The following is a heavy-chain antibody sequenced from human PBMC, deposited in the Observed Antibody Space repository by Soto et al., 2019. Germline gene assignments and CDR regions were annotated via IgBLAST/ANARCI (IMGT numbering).Heavy chain of an antibody. CDR2: ISSSGVST. J-gene: IGHJ4*02. CDR1: GFTFASYA. Sequence: PGGSLRLSYETSGFTFASYAMTWARQAPGKGLEWVSTISSSGVSTYYADSVKGRFTISRDSSKNTLYLQMNSLRAEDTAIYYCVKDWIGNKCSGDGCLANWGQGTLVTVSS. V-gene: IGHV3-23*01. D-gene: IGHD2-15*01. CDR3: VKDWIGNKCSGDGCLAN.